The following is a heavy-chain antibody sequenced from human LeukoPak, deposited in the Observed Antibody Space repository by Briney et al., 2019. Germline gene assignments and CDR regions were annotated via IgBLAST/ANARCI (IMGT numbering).Heavy chain of an antibody. V-gene: IGHV3-48*01. CDR2: ISSSSSTI. CDR1: GFTFSSYS. D-gene: IGHD4-17*01. J-gene: IGHJ5*02. CDR3: AGDDGDYLTWHRFDP. Sequence: PGGSLRLSCAASGFTFSSYSMNWVRQAPGKGLEWVSYISSSSSTIYYADSVKGRFTISRDNAKNSLYLQMNSLRAEDTAVYYCAGDDGDYLTWHRFDPWGQGTLVTVSS.